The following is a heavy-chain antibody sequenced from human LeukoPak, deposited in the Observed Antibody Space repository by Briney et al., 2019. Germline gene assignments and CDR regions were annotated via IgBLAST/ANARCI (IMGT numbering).Heavy chain of an antibody. J-gene: IGHJ5*02. Sequence: GGSLRLSCAASGFTFNTNWMHWVRQAPGKGLVWVSRINSDGSSTSYADSVKGRFTISRDNAKNTLYLQMNSLRAEDTAVYYCARVRGYDILTGYYSNWFDPWGQGTLVTVSS. V-gene: IGHV3-74*01. CDR2: INSDGSST. CDR3: ARVRGYDILTGYYSNWFDP. D-gene: IGHD3-9*01. CDR1: GFTFNTNW.